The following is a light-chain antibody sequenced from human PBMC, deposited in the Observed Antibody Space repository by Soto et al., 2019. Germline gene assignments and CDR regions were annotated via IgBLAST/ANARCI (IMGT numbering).Light chain of an antibody. Sequence: QPVLTQSPSASASLGASVRLTCTLSSGHSNYAIAWHQQQPQKGPRYLMKLHSDGSHDKGDGIPDRFSGSSSGAERYLTVSSLQSEDEADYYCQTWGNGTHVFGGGTQLTVL. J-gene: IGLJ7*01. CDR3: QTWGNGTHV. CDR1: SGHSNYA. CDR2: LHSDGSH. V-gene: IGLV4-69*01.